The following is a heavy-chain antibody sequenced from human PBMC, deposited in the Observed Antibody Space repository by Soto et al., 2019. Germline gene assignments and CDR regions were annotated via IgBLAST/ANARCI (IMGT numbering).Heavy chain of an antibody. CDR1: GFTFSHYV. D-gene: IGHD1-26*01. CDR3: ARYSGKYQGPIDY. J-gene: IGHJ4*02. Sequence: GGSLRLSCAASGFTFSHYVIHWVRQAPGKGLEWLAVIPYDGSNKHYADSVKGRFTVSRDNSKNTLYLQMNSLRAEDTAVYFCARYSGKYQGPIDYWGQGTLVTVSS. V-gene: IGHV3-30*03. CDR2: IPYDGSNK.